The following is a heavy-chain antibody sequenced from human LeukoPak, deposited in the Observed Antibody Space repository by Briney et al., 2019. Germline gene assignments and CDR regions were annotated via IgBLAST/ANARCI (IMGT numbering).Heavy chain of an antibody. Sequence: GGSLRLSCAASGFTFSSYAIHWVRQAPGKGLEWVSAISGSGGSTYYADSVKGRLTISGDNAKNSLYLQMNSLRAEDTALYYCARAYSSSYYYYMDVWGKGTTVTVSS. V-gene: IGHV3-21*04. D-gene: IGHD6-6*01. CDR3: ARAYSSSYYYYMDV. J-gene: IGHJ6*03. CDR1: GFTFSSYA. CDR2: ISGSGGST.